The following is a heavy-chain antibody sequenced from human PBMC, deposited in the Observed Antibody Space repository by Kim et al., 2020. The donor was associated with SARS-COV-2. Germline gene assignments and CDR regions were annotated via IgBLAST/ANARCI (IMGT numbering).Heavy chain of an antibody. CDR1: GFTFSSYA. Sequence: GGSLRLSCAASGFTFSSYAMSWVRQAPGKGLEWVSAISGSGGSTYYADSVKGRFTISSDNSKNTMYLQMNSLRAEDAAVYYCAKEGGRKLESTKYFDVWGRGTLVTVSS. J-gene: IGHJ2*01. CDR2: ISGSGGST. D-gene: IGHD1-1*01. CDR3: AKEGGRKLESTKYFDV. V-gene: IGHV3-23*01.